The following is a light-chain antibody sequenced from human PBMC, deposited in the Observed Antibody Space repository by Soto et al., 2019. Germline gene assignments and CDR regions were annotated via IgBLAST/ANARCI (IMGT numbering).Light chain of an antibody. V-gene: IGLV2-14*01. CDR2: EVS. J-gene: IGLJ2*01. Sequence: QPVLTQPASVSGSPGQSITISCSGTSSDVGGYNYVSWYQQHPGKAPKLMIYEVSSRPSGVSNRFSGSKSGNTASLTISGLQAEDEADYYCSSYTSSSTLVFGRGTKLTVL. CDR1: SSDVGGYNY. CDR3: SSYTSSSTLV.